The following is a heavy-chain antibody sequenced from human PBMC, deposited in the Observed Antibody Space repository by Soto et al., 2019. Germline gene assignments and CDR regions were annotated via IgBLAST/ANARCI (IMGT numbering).Heavy chain of an antibody. D-gene: IGHD3-3*01. CDR3: AKGFYYDFWSGYPWFDP. CDR2: ISGSGGST. J-gene: IGHJ5*02. CDR1: GFTFSSYA. Sequence: GGSLRLSCAASGFTFSSYAMSWVRQAPGKGLEWVSAISGSGGSTYYADSVKGRFTISRDNSKNTLYLQMNSLRAEDTAVYYCAKGFYYDFWSGYPWFDPWGQGTLVTVSS. V-gene: IGHV3-23*01.